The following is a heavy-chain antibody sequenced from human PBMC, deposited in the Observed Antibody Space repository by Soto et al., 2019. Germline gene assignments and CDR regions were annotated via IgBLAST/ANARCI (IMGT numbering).Heavy chain of an antibody. Sequence: SETLSLTCAVYGGSFSGYYWSWVRQPPGKGLEWIGEIYHSGSTNYNPSLKSRVTISVDKSKNQFSLKLSSVTAADTAVYYCARGVGGFDYWGQGTLVTVSS. V-gene: IGHV4-34*01. CDR3: ARGVGGFDY. CDR2: IYHSGST. J-gene: IGHJ4*02. D-gene: IGHD3-16*01. CDR1: GGSFSGYY.